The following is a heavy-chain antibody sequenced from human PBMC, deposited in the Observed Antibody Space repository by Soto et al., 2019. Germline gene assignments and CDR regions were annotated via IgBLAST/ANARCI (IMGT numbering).Heavy chain of an antibody. CDR2: ISYDGSNK. CDR1: GLTFSSYG. Sequence: QVQLVESGGGVVQPGRSLRLSCAASGLTFSSYGMHWVRQAPGKGLEWVTIISYDGSNKYYADSVKGRFTISRDNSKNTLYLQMNSLRAEDTAVYYCAKDLGYDYIWGSNFYYMDVWGTGTTVTVSS. D-gene: IGHD3-16*01. J-gene: IGHJ6*03. CDR3: AKDLGYDYIWGSNFYYMDV. V-gene: IGHV3-30*18.